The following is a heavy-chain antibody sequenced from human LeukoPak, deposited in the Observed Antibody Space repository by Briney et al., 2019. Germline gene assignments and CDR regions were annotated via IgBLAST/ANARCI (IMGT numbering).Heavy chain of an antibody. V-gene: IGHV4-4*07. CDR1: GGSISSYC. CDR2: IYTSGST. J-gene: IGHJ4*02. Sequence: PSETLSLTCTVSGGSISSYCWSWIRQPAGKGLEWIGRIYTSGSTNYNPSLKSRVTMSVDTSKNQFSLKLSSVTAADTAVYYCARDNNFDILTGYYQYYFDYWGQGTLVTVSS. D-gene: IGHD3-9*01. CDR3: ARDNNFDILTGYYQYYFDY.